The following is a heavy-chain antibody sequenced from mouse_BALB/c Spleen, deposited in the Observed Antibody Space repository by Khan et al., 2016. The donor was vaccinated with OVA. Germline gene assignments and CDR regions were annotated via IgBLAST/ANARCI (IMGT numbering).Heavy chain of an antibody. Sequence: EVQLQESGPGLVKPSQSLSLTCSVTGYSIISGYFWNWIRQFPGNKLEWMGYIRYDGDSNYNPSLKNRISITRDTSKNLFFLKLKSVTPEDTATYYGAGGGSSGPAWFTYWGQGTLVTVSA. CDR1: GYSIISGYF. J-gene: IGHJ3*01. D-gene: IGHD3-1*01. V-gene: IGHV3-6*02. CDR2: IRYDGDS. CDR3: AGGGSSGPAWFTY.